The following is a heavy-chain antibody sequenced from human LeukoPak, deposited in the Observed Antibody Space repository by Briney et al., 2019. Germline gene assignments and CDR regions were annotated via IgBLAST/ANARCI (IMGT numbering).Heavy chain of an antibody. D-gene: IGHD3-10*01. CDR1: GFTFSSHS. Sequence: GGSLRLSCAASGFTFSSHSMHWVRQAPGKGLEWVAIIWHDGSNKYYADSVKGRFTISRDNSKNTLYLLMNSLRAEDTAVYYCARDPYGSGKVHNWFDPWGQGTLVTVSS. CDR2: IWHDGSNK. V-gene: IGHV3-33*08. J-gene: IGHJ5*02. CDR3: ARDPYGSGKVHNWFDP.